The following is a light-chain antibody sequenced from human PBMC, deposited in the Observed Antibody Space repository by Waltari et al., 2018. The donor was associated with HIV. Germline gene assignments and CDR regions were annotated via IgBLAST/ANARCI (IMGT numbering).Light chain of an antibody. V-gene: IGKV2-30*02. CDR3: MQGTHWPPT. CDR1: QSLLHSDGDTY. CDR2: RVS. Sequence: DVVMTQSPLFLPVTLGQPASISCRSTQSLLHSDGDTYLSWLHQRPGQSPRRLIYRVSDRDSRVPDRVSGSGSGTDFTLKNSRVEAEDVGVYFCMQGTHWPPTFGGGTQVEVQ. J-gene: IGKJ4*02.